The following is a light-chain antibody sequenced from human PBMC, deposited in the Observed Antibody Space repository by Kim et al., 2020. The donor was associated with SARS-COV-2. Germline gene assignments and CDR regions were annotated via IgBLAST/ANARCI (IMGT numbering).Light chain of an antibody. CDR2: GNS. Sequence: QSVLTQPPSVSGAPGQRVTISCTGSGSNIGAGFDVHWFQQLPRRAPKLLISGNSNRPSGVPDRFSGSKSATSASLAITGLQAEDEADYYCQSYDSTLSGWVFGGGTQLTVL. CDR3: QSYDSTLSGWV. CDR1: GSNIGAGFD. J-gene: IGLJ3*02. V-gene: IGLV1-40*01.